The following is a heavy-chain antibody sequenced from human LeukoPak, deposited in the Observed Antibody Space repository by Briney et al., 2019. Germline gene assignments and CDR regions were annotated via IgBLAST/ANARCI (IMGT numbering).Heavy chain of an antibody. Sequence: GRSLRLSCAASGLTFDDYAMHWVRQAPGKGLEWASGISWNSGSIGYADSVKGRFTISRDNAKNSLYLQMNSLRAEDTALYYCAKVSGSTPIVYFDYWGQGTLVTVSS. CDR1: GLTFDDYA. D-gene: IGHD2-15*01. CDR2: ISWNSGSI. CDR3: AKVSGSTPIVYFDY. V-gene: IGHV3-9*01. J-gene: IGHJ4*02.